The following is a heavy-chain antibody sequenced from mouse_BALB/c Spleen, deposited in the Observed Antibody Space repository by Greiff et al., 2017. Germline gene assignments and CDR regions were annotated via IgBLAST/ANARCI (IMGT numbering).Heavy chain of an antibody. D-gene: IGHD1-1*02. J-gene: IGHJ1*01. CDR3: ARGGYGSLRYFDV. V-gene: IGHV1S137*01. Sequence: QVQLQQSGAELVRPGVSVKISCKGSGYTFTDYAMHWVKQSHAKSLEWIGVISTYYGDASYNQKFKGKATMTVDKSSSTAYMELARLTSEDSAIYYWARGGYGSLRYFDVWGAGTTVTVSS. CDR2: ISTYYGDA. CDR1: GYTFTDYA.